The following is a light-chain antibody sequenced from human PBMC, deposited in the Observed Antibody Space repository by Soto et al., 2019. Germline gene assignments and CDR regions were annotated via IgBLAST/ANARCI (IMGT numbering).Light chain of an antibody. V-gene: IGLV2-11*01. CDR3: QSYDSGLSGSV. CDR1: SSDVGGYNY. Sequence: QSALTQPRSVSGSPGQSVTISCTGTSSDVGGYNYVSWYQQHPGKAPKLMIYDVSKRPSGVPDRFSGSKSGTSASLAITGLQAEDEADYYCQSYDSGLSGSVFGGGTKLTVL. CDR2: DVS. J-gene: IGLJ3*02.